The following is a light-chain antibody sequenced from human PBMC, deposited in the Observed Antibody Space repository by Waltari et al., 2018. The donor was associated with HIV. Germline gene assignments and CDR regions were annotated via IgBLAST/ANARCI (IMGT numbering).Light chain of an antibody. V-gene: IGLV2-14*03. CDR1: PRAFVDFIS. CDR3: SSYARNSPWL. CDR2: DVS. Sequence: QSVLTHPPPVFGAPGHSAPIPSPRPPRAFVDFISVPWYQQHPGKAPKLLIYDVSHRSSGISQRFSGSRSGTTASLTISGLQAEDEADYYCSSYARNSPWLFGGGTKLSVL. J-gene: IGLJ3*02.